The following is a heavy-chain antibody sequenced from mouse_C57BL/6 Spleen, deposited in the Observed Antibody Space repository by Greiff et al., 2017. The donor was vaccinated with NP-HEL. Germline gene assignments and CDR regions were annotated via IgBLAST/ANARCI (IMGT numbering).Heavy chain of an antibody. Sequence: EVQVVESGGGLVKPGGSLKLSCAASGFTFSSYAMSWVRQTPEKRLEWVATISDGGSYTYYPDNVKGRFTISRDNAKNNLYLQMSHLKSEDTAMYYCAREDVGYYFDYWGQGTTLTVSS. CDR3: AREDVGYYFDY. CDR2: ISDGGSYT. CDR1: GFTFSSYA. V-gene: IGHV5-4*01. J-gene: IGHJ2*01.